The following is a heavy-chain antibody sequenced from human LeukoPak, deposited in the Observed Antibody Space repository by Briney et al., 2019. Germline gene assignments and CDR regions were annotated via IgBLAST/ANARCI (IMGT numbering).Heavy chain of an antibody. D-gene: IGHD3-3*01. CDR2: INPSGSST. V-gene: IGHV1-46*01. CDR3: ARDPYDFWSGYSGVGYFDY. CDR1: GYTFTSYY. J-gene: IGHJ4*02. Sequence: LRASVKVSCKASGYTFTSYYMHWVRQAPGQGLEWMGIINPSGSSTSYAQKFQGRVTMTRDTSTSTVYMELSSLRSEDTAVYYCARDPYDFWSGYSGVGYFDYWGLGTLVTVSS.